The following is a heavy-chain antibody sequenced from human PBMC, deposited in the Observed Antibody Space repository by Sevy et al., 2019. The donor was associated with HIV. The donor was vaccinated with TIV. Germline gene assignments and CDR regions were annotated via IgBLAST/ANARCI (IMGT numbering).Heavy chain of an antibody. CDR3: ARHRRQGVVIIPGSGYHYGADF. V-gene: IGHV1-18*01. CDR2: ISAYTGDT. D-gene: IGHD3-3*01. Sequence: ASVKVSCKTSGYSFNMYGISWVRQAPGQGLEWMGWISAYTGDTDYREMFRGRVTMTTDASTNTAYMELRRLTSDDTAVYYCARHRRQGVVIIPGSGYHYGADFWGQGTMVTVSS. CDR1: GYSFNMYG. J-gene: IGHJ6*02.